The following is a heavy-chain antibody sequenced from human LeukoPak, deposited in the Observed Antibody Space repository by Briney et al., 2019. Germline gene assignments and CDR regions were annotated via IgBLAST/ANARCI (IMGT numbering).Heavy chain of an antibody. V-gene: IGHV4-34*01. CDR3: ARDREDSGAFDI. J-gene: IGHJ3*02. CDR2: INHSGST. Sequence: SETLSLTCTVSGGSISSYYWSWIRQPPGKGLEWIGEINHSGSTNYNPSLKSRVTISVDTSKNQFSLKLSSVTAADTAVYYCARDREDSGAFDIWGQGTMVTVSS. D-gene: IGHD3-10*01. CDR1: GGSISSYY.